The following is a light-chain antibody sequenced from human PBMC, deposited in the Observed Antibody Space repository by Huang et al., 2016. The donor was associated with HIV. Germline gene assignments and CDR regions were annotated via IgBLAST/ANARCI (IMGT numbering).Light chain of an antibody. V-gene: IGKV1-5*03. CDR1: QSISTW. CDR2: KAS. J-gene: IGKJ1*01. Sequence: DSQMTQSPSALSAFVGDNVTITCRASQSISTWLAWYQQKPGKAPKLLIYKASNLQSGVPSRFSGSGSGTEFTLTISSLQPDEFATYYCQQYNSYSWTFGQGTKVEIK. CDR3: QQYNSYSWT.